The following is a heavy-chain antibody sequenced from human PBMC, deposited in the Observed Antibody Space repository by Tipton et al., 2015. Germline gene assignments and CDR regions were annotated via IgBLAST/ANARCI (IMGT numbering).Heavy chain of an antibody. J-gene: IGHJ6*02. D-gene: IGHD3-10*01. Sequence: TLSLTCTVSGGSISSYYWSWIRQPPGKGLEWVGYIYYSGSTNYNPSLKSRVTISVDKSKNQFSLELNSVTAADTAVYYCARVDILLSQGGMDVWGQGTTVTVSS. CDR3: ARVDILLSQGGMDV. CDR2: IYYSGST. V-gene: IGHV4-59*08. CDR1: GGSISSYY.